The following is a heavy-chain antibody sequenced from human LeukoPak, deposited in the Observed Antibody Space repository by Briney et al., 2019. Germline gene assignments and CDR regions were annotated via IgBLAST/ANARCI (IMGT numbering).Heavy chain of an antibody. CDR1: GFTFSSYW. Sequence: GGSLRLSCAASGFTFSSYWMSWVRQAPGKGLEWVANIKQDGSEKYYVDSVKGRFAISRDNAKNSLYLQMNSLRAEDTAVYFCARDPPTVTNRHSDYWGQGTLVTVSS. J-gene: IGHJ4*02. V-gene: IGHV3-7*01. CDR2: IKQDGSEK. CDR3: ARDPPTVTNRHSDY. D-gene: IGHD4-17*01.